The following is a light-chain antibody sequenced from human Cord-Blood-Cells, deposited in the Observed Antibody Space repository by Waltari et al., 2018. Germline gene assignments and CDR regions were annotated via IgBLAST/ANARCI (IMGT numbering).Light chain of an antibody. V-gene: IGKV2-28*01. CDR3: MQALQTPFT. J-gene: IGKJ3*01. CDR1: QSLRHSNGYNY. CDR2: LGS. Sequence: DIVMTQSPLSLPVPPGETAAISCRSSQSLRHSNGYNYLDWYLQKPGQSPQLLIYLGSNRASGVPDRFSGSGSGTDFTLKISRVEAEDVGVYYCMQALQTPFTFGPGTKVDIK.